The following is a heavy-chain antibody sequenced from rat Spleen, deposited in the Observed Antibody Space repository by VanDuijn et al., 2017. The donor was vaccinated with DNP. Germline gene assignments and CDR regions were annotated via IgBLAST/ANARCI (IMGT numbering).Heavy chain of an antibody. CDR2: ISNTGDNT. J-gene: IGHJ2*01. D-gene: IGHD1-11*01. V-gene: IGHV5-25*01. Sequence: EVQLVESGGGLVQPGRSMKLSCAASGFTFSDYYMAWIRQAPGKGLEWVASISNTGDNTYYSDSVKGRFTISRDNAKNTQYLQMDSLRSEDTATYYCATGWVFDYWGQGVMVTVSS. CDR1: GFTFSDYY. CDR3: ATGWVFDY.